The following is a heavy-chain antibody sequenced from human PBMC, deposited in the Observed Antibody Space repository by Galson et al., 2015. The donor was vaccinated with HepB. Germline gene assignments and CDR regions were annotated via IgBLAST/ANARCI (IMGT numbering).Heavy chain of an antibody. Sequence: SLRLSCAASGFTFRNYGMSWVRQAPGKGLEWVSGISGSGVGIYYAASVKGRFTISRDNSKDTLYLQMNSLRAEDTALYYCAKQLTGDVFWGQGTQVTVSS. D-gene: IGHD7-27*01. V-gene: IGHV3-23*01. CDR1: GFTFRNYG. CDR2: ISGSGVGI. CDR3: AKQLTGDVF. J-gene: IGHJ1*01.